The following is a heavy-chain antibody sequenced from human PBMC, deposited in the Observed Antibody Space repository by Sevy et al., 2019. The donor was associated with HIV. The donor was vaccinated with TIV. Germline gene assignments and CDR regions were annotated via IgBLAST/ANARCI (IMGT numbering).Heavy chain of an antibody. V-gene: IGHV4-39*01. D-gene: IGHD3-22*01. CDR1: GGSDSRGTDY. Sequence: LETLSLTCTVSGGSDSRGTDYWAWFRQPPEKGLEWIASVYYSGRAHYNWSLKSRVTISVDSSKSQFSLKVTSVTAADSAVYYCARPGDSSALSGGYQYAIADWGQGTTVTVSS. CDR2: VYYSGRA. CDR3: ARPGDSSALSGGYQYAIAD. J-gene: IGHJ6*02.